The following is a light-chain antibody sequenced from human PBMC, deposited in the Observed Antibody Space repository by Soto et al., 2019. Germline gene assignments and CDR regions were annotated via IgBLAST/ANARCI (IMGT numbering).Light chain of an antibody. V-gene: IGKV3D-15*01. CDR2: DAS. CDR3: VQHSDYPFT. CDR1: QSVDND. Sequence: EIVMTQSPATLSVSPGDRATLSCRASQSVDNDLAWYQQKPGQPPRLLIYDASTRATGIPARFSGSQSGTEFTLTISSLLSEDFATYFCVQHSDYPFTFGQGTRLDI. J-gene: IGKJ2*01.